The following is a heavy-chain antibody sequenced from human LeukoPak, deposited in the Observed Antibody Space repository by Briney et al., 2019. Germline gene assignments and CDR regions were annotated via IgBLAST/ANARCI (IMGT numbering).Heavy chain of an antibody. CDR1: GFTVSSDH. D-gene: IGHD5-24*01. V-gene: IGHV3-53*01. CDR3: ARADMATITIDY. J-gene: IGHJ4*02. Sequence: GGSLRLSCAASGFTVSSDHMSWVRQAPGKGLEWVSVTYSGGSAYYADSVKGRFTISRDNANNMVYLQMNSLRVEDTAVYYCARADMATITIDYWGQGTLVTVSS. CDR2: TYSGGSA.